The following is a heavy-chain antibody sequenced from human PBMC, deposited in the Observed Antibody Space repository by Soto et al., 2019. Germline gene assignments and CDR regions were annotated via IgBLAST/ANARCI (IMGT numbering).Heavy chain of an antibody. Sequence: SETLSLTCAVYGGSFSGYYWSWIRQPPGKGLEWIGEINHSGSTNYNPSLKSRVTISVDTSKNQFSLKLSSVTAADTAVYYCARGTWMNTVTTFGERGYYMDVWGKGTTVTVSS. V-gene: IGHV4-34*01. CDR2: INHSGST. CDR3: ARGTWMNTVTTFGERGYYMDV. D-gene: IGHD4-17*01. J-gene: IGHJ6*03. CDR1: GGSFSGYY.